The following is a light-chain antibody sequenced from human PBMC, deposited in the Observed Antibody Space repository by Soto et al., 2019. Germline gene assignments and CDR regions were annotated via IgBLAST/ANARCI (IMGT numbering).Light chain of an antibody. J-gene: IGKJ1*01. CDR1: QSISIY. V-gene: IGKV1-5*01. CDR2: DAS. Sequence: DIQMTQSPSTLSASVGDRVTITCRASQSISIYLAWYQQKAGKAPTLLIYDASTLQSGVPSRFSGSGSGTEFSLTISSLQPEDFATYYCLCYITCPWTFGQGTKVDIK. CDR3: LCYITCPWT.